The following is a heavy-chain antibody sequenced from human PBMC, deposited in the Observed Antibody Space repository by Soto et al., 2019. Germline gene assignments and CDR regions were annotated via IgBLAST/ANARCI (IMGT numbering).Heavy chain of an antibody. CDR3: ARGRNWFDP. CDR2: IYYSGST. V-gene: IGHV4-39*01. Sequence: WETLSLTCTVSGGSISSSSYYWGWIRQPPGKGLEWIGSIYYSGSTYYNPSLKSRVTISVDTSKNQFSLKLSSVTAADTAVYYCARGRNWFDPWGKGTLFTVSS. J-gene: IGHJ5*02. CDR1: GGSISSSSYY.